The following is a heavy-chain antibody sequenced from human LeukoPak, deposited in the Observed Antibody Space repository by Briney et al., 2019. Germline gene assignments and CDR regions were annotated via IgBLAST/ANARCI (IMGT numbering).Heavy chain of an antibody. Sequence: GGSLRLSCAASGFTVSSNYMSWVRQAPGKGREWVSIIYSGGNTYYADPVKGRFTVSRDGSKNTLSLQMNSLRAEDTAVYYCVSHSDSLTSYSFDYWGRGTLVTVSS. CDR3: VSHSDSLTSYSFDY. V-gene: IGHV3-53*01. CDR2: IYSGGNT. CDR1: GFTVSSNY. J-gene: IGHJ4*02. D-gene: IGHD3-9*01.